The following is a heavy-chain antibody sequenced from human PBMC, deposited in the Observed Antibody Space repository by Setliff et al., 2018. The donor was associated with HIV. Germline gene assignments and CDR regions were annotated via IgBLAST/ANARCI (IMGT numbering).Heavy chain of an antibody. CDR3: AREGPFHQTTHTSNFFVDC. D-gene: IGHD2-2*01. CDR1: GDSFSGFY. CDR2: IDHNGVT. J-gene: IGHJ4*01. Sequence: PSETLSLTCDLYGDSFSGFYWSWIRQPPGKGLEWVGHIDHNGVTAYSPSLKSRVTISVDMSKRQFSLKITSLTAADTAVYYCAREGPFHQTTHTSNFFVDCWGQGALVTVSS. V-gene: IGHV4-34*01.